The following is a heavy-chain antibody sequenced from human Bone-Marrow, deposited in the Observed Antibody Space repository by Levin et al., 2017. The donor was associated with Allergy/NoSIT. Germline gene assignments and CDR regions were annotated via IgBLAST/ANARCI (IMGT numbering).Heavy chain of an antibody. CDR2: ISGSGGST. Sequence: GESLKISCAASGFTFSSYAMSWVRQAPGKGLEWVSAISGSGGSTYYADSVKGRFTISRDNSKNTLYLQMNSLRAEDTAVYYCAKDTAVAAYNWFDPWGQGTLVTVSS. J-gene: IGHJ5*02. D-gene: IGHD6-19*01. V-gene: IGHV3-23*01. CDR1: GFTFSSYA. CDR3: AKDTAVAAYNWFDP.